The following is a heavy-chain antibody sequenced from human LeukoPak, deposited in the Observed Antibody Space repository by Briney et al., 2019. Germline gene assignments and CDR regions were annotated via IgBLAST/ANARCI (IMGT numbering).Heavy chain of an antibody. CDR1: GGTFSSYA. Sequence: SVKVSCKASGGTFSSYAISWVRQAPGQGLEWMGGIIPIFGTANYAQKFQGRVTITADESTSTAYMELSSLRSEDTAVYYCARARGSGYSYGRPLDVWGKGTTVTISS. CDR2: IIPIFGTA. V-gene: IGHV1-69*13. D-gene: IGHD5-18*01. CDR3: ARARGSGYSYGRPLDV. J-gene: IGHJ6*04.